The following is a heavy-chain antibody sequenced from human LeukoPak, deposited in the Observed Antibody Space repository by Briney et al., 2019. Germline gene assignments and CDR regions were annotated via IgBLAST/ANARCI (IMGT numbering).Heavy chain of an antibody. J-gene: IGHJ4*02. CDR3: ARDPYYGSGSYPPFDY. CDR1: GYTFTGYY. D-gene: IGHD3-10*01. CDR2: INPNSGGT. V-gene: IGHV1-2*02. Sequence: ASVKVSCKASGYTFTGYYMHWVRQAPGQGLEWMGWINPNSGGTNYAQKFQGRVTMTRDTSISTAYMELSRLRSDDTAVYYCARDPYYGSGSYPPFDYWGQGTLVTVSS.